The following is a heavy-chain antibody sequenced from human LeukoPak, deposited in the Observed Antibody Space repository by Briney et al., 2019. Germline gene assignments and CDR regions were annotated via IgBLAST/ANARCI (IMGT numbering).Heavy chain of an antibody. CDR3: ARGRDGYKNSKYRYYFDY. Sequence: SETLSLTCAVYGGSFSGYYWSWIRQPPGKGLEWIGEINHSGSTNYNPSLKSRVTISVDTSKNQFSLKLSSVTAADTAVYYCARGRDGYKNSKYRYYFDYWGQGTLVTVPS. D-gene: IGHD5-24*01. CDR2: INHSGST. V-gene: IGHV4-34*01. J-gene: IGHJ4*02. CDR1: GGSFSGYY.